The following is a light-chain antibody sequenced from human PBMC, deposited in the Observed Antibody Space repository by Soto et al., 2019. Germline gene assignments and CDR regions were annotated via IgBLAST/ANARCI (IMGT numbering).Light chain of an antibody. V-gene: IGKV3-15*01. CDR2: GAS. Sequence: EIVMTQSPATLSVSPGETATLSCRASQSVSSNLAWYQQKPGQAPRLLIYGASTRATGIPARFSGSGSGTEFTLPISSLQSEDFAVYYCQQYTNWPPVTFGPGNKVDI. J-gene: IGKJ3*01. CDR1: QSVSSN. CDR3: QQYTNWPPVT.